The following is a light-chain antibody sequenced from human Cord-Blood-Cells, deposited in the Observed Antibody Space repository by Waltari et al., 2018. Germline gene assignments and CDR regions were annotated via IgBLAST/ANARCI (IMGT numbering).Light chain of an antibody. V-gene: IGLV2-14*01. CDR3: SSYTSSSTWV. CDR1: SSDLGGYNY. CDR2: DVS. J-gene: IGLJ3*02. Sequence: QSALTQPASVSGSPGQSITISCTGTSSDLGGYNYVSWYQQHPGKAPRLIFYDVSNRPSGVSNRFSGSKSGNTASLTIPGLQAEDEADYYCSSYTSSSTWVFGGGTKLTVL.